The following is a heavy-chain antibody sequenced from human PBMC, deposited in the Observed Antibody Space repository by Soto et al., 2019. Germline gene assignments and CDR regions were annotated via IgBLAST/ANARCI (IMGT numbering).Heavy chain of an antibody. V-gene: IGHV3-7*05. Sequence: EVQLVESGGGLVQPGGSLRLSCAASGFTFSSYWMSWVRQAPGKGLEWVANIEQDGSEKYYVDSVKGRFTISRDNAKNSLYLQMNSLRAEDTAVYYCARAGGYYDILTGWAPFDYWGQGTLVTVSS. D-gene: IGHD3-9*01. CDR2: IEQDGSEK. CDR3: ARAGGYYDILTGWAPFDY. CDR1: GFTFSSYW. J-gene: IGHJ4*02.